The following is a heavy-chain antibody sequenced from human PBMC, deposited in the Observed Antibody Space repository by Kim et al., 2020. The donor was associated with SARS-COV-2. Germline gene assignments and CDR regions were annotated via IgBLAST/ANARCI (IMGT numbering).Heavy chain of an antibody. D-gene: IGHD2-21*02. Sequence: GGSLRLSCAASGFTVTKYGMHWVRQAPGKGLEWVSLMVLDGGLEYYAGSVKGRFTIFRDNSKNTLYLQMNSLSAEDTAVYYCVKWFVTGSWGYYFDNWG. J-gene: IGHJ4*01. CDR2: MVLDGGLE. CDR1: GFTVTKYG. CDR3: VKWFVTGSWGYYFDN. V-gene: IGHV3-30*18.